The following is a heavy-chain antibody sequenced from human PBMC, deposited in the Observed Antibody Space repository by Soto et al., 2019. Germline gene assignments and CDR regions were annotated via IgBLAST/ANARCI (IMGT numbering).Heavy chain of an antibody. J-gene: IGHJ4*02. Sequence: QITLKESGPTLVKPTQTLTLTCTFSGFSLSTSGVGVGWIRQPPGKALEWLALIYWDDDKRYSPSLKSRLTITKDTSKDQVVLTMTNMDPVDTATYYCAHRPPYYDILTGYYTLDSWGQGTLVTVSS. V-gene: IGHV2-5*02. CDR1: GFSLSTSGVG. D-gene: IGHD3-9*01. CDR2: IYWDDDK. CDR3: AHRPPYYDILTGYYTLDS.